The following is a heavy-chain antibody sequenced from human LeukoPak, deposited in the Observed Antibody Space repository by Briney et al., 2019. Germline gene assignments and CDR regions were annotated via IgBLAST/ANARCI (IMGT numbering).Heavy chain of an antibody. D-gene: IGHD2-15*01. Sequence: GRSLRLSCAASGFTFSSYGMHWVRQAPGKGLEWVAVIWYDGSNKYYVDSVKGRFTISRDNPQNTLYLQMDSLRAEDTAVYYCAGGLLGCRGGSCYPTDYWGQGTLVTVSS. CDR3: AGGLLGCRGGSCYPTDY. J-gene: IGHJ4*02. V-gene: IGHV3-33*01. CDR2: IWYDGSNK. CDR1: GFTFSSYG.